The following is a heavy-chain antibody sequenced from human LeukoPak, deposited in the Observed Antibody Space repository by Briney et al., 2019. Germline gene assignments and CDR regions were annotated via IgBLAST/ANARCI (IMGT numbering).Heavy chain of an antibody. Sequence: GGSLRLSCEASGDSEFTFSVYAISWVRQAPGKGLEWVSAISGSGGGTYYADSVKGRFTISRDNSKNTLYLQMNSLRVEDTAVYYCARVILAVNGTPRRWFDPWGQGTLVTVSS. V-gene: IGHV3-23*01. J-gene: IGHJ5*02. CDR2: ISGSGGGT. CDR1: GDSEFTFSVYA. CDR3: ARVILAVNGTPRRWFDP. D-gene: IGHD2-8*01.